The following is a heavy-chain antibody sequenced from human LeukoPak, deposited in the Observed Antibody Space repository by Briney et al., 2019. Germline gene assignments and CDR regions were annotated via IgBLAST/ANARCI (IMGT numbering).Heavy chain of an antibody. CDR3: AKEVFLPFGGLYTPYFDY. CDR1: GFTFSSYG. J-gene: IGHJ4*02. Sequence: GGSLRLSCAASGFTFSSYGMHWVRQAPGRGLEWVAVISYDGSNKYYADSVKGRFTISRDNSKNTLYLQMNSLRAEDTAVYYCAKEVFLPFGGLYTPYFDYWGQGTLVTVSS. CDR2: ISYDGSNK. V-gene: IGHV3-30*18. D-gene: IGHD3-10*01.